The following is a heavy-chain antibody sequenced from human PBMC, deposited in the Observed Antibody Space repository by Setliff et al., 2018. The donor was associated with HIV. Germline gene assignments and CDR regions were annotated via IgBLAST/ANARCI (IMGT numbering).Heavy chain of an antibody. Sequence: GGSLRLSCAASGITVSSNYMSWVRQAPGTGLEWVSVIYSGGSTYYADSVKGRFTISGDNSKNTLYLQMNSLRAEDTAVYYCAKPYRGSVVRDQGYMDVWGKGTTVTVSS. V-gene: IGHV3-53*01. CDR1: GITVSSNY. J-gene: IGHJ6*03. CDR3: AKPYRGSVVRDQGYMDV. CDR2: IYSGGST. D-gene: IGHD3-10*01.